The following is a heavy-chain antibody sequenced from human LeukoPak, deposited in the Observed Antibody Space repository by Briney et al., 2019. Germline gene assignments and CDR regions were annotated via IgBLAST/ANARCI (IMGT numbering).Heavy chain of an antibody. Sequence: PSETLSLTCAVYGGSFSGYYWSWIRQPPGKGLEWIGEINHSGSTNYNPSLKSRVTISVDTSKNQFSLKLSSVTAADTAVHYCARWGSGWYYFDYWGQGTLVTVSS. CDR2: INHSGST. CDR1: GGSFSGYY. CDR3: ARWGSGWYYFDY. J-gene: IGHJ4*02. D-gene: IGHD6-19*01. V-gene: IGHV4-34*01.